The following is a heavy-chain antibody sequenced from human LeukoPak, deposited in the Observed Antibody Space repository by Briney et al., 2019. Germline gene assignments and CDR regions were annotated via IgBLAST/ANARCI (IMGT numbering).Heavy chain of an antibody. V-gene: IGHV1-2*02. CDR3: AREMITFGGVVVIPALGY. CDR1: GYTFTGYY. Sequence: ASVKVSCKASGYTFTGYYMHWVRQAPGQGLEWMGWINPNSGGTNYAQKFQGRVTMTRDTSISTAYMEPSRLRSDDTAVYYCAREMITFGGVVVIPALGYWGQGTLVTVSS. CDR2: INPNSGGT. D-gene: IGHD3-16*02. J-gene: IGHJ4*02.